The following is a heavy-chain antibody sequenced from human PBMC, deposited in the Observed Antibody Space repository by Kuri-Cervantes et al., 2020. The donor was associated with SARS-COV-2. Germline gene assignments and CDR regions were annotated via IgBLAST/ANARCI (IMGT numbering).Heavy chain of an antibody. CDR1: GYTVSSYG. CDR2: IRVSSGNT. V-gene: IGHV1-18*04. CDR3: ARSYYGRYSDGFDI. D-gene: IGHD1-26*01. Sequence: ASVKVSCKGYGYTVSSYGIAWVRQAPGQGLEWMAWIRVSSGNTNSAQKFQARVAMTTDTSTNTVFMELRSLRSDDAAVYYCARSYYGRYSDGFDIWGQGTLVTVSS. J-gene: IGHJ3*02.